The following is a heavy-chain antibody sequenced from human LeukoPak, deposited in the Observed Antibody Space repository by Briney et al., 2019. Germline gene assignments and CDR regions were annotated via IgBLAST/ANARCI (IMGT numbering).Heavy chain of an antibody. CDR2: IYSGGST. V-gene: IGHV3-66*01. J-gene: IGHJ4*02. D-gene: IGHD1-1*01. CDR1: EFSVGSNY. Sequence: GGSLRLSCAASEFSVGSNYMTWVRQAPGKGLEWVSLIYSGGSTYYADSVKGRFTISRDNSKNTLYLQMNSLRAEDTAVYYCAESSSGFDYWGQGTLVTVSS. CDR3: AESSSGFDY.